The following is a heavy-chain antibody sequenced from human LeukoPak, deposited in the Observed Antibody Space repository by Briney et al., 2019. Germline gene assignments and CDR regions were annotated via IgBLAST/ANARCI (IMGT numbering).Heavy chain of an antibody. CDR2: FDPEDGET. CDR3: ATAVPGEMATIGIFDY. CDR1: GYTLTELS. Sequence: ASVKVSCKVSGYTLTELSMHWVRQAPGKGLEGMGGFDPEDGETIYAQKFQGSVTMTEDTSTDTAYMELSSLRSEDTAVYYCATAVPGEMATIGIFDYWGQGTLVTVSS. D-gene: IGHD5-24*01. J-gene: IGHJ4*02. V-gene: IGHV1-24*01.